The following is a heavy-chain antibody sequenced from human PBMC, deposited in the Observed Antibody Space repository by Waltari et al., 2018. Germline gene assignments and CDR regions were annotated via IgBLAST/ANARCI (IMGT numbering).Heavy chain of an antibody. Sequence: QVQLVQSGAEVKKPGASVKVSCKASGYTFTSYGISWVRPAPGQGLEWMGWISAYNGNTNYAQKLQGIATMTTDTSTSTAYMELRSLRSDDTAVYYGARDHCGGAGGSCNQEPDAFDIWGQGTMVTVSS. CDR3: ARDHCGGAGGSCNQEPDAFDI. CDR2: ISAYNGNT. D-gene: IGHD2-15*01. CDR1: GYTFTSYG. V-gene: IGHV1-18*01. J-gene: IGHJ3*02.